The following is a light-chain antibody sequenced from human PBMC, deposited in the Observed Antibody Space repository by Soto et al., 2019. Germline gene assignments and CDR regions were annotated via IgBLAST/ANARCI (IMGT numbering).Light chain of an antibody. CDR1: QDIRSD. J-gene: IGKJ4*01. Sequence: AIQMTQFPSSLSASVDDRVTITCRASQDIRSDLGWYQQRPGKAPKLLIYATSSLQSGVPSRFSSSGSGTDFTLTISSLQPEDFATYYCLQDYSYPLTFGGGTKVDIK. CDR3: LQDYSYPLT. V-gene: IGKV1-6*01. CDR2: ATS.